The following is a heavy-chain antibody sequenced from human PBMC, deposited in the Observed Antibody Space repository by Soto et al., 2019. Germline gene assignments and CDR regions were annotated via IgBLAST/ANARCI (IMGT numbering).Heavy chain of an antibody. CDR1: GFTFSSYS. D-gene: IGHD4-4*01. V-gene: IGHV3-48*04. CDR2: ISSSSSTI. CDR3: AKGLHVFYYGVDV. J-gene: IGHJ6*02. Sequence: EVQLVESGGGLVQPGGSLRLSCAASGFTFSSYSMNWVRQAPGKGLEWVSYISSSSSTIYYADSVKGRFTISRDNAQNSLYLQMNSLRPEDTALYFCAKGLHVFYYGVDVWGQGTTVTVSS.